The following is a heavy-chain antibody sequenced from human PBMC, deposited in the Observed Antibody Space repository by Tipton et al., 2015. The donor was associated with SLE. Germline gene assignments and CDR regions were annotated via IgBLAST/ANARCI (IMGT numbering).Heavy chain of an antibody. D-gene: IGHD2-2*01. CDR2: LPYDGGYE. V-gene: IGHV3-30*02. Sequence: SLRLSCVASGFTFSVFGMHWVRQAPGKGLEWVAFLPYDGGYEYYADSVKGRFSISRDNSKNTLYLQMNSLRVDDTAVYYCAKPGTSRRSGYYFDYWGQGTLVTVSS. CDR3: AKPGTSRRSGYYFDY. CDR1: GFTFSVFG. J-gene: IGHJ4*02.